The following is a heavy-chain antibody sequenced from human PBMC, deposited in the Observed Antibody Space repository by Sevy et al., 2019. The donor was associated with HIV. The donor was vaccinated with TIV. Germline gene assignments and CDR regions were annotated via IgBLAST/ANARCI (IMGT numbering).Heavy chain of an antibody. Sequence: GGSLRLSCAASGFTFSTYGMHWVRQAPGKGVEWVAVIWFDGSNTYYADSGKGRFTISRDLAKNTLHLQMNSLRAEDTAVYYCARDLEFYDYGDYGPAFMPDYWGQGTLVTVSS. CDR1: GFTFSTYG. J-gene: IGHJ4*02. CDR3: ARDLEFYDYGDYGPAFMPDY. CDR2: IWFDGSNT. D-gene: IGHD4-17*01. V-gene: IGHV3-33*01.